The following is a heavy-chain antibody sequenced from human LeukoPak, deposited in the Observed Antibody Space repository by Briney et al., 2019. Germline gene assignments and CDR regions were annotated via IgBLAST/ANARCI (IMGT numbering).Heavy chain of an antibody. V-gene: IGHV3-30-3*01. Sequence: PGRSLRLSCAASGFTFSSYAMHWVRQAPGKGLEWVAVISYDGSNKYYAGSVKGRFTISRDNSKNTLYLQMNSLRPEDTAVYYCARDRGALMTGYSDYWGQGTLVTVSS. J-gene: IGHJ4*02. CDR2: ISYDGSNK. CDR1: GFTFSSYA. D-gene: IGHD3-9*01. CDR3: ARDRGALMTGYSDY.